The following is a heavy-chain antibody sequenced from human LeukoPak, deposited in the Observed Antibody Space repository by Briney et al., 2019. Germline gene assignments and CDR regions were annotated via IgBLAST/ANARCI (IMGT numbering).Heavy chain of an antibody. CDR1: GYSFTSYW. J-gene: IGHJ6*03. D-gene: IGHD4-11*01. CDR3: ARSLSHDYSNYYYYYMDV. V-gene: IGHV5-51*01. CDR2: IYPGDSDT. Sequence: GESLQISCKGSGYSFTSYWIGWVRPMPGKGLEWMGIIYPGDSDTRYSPSFQGQVTISADKSISTAYLQWSSLKASDTAMYYCARSLSHDYSNYYYYYMDVWGKGTTVTVSS.